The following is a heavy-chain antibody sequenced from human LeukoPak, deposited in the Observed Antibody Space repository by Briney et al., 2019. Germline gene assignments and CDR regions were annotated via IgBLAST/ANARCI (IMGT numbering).Heavy chain of an antibody. CDR1: GFTFSSYW. CDR3: ARALGYCSSASCYYFDN. D-gene: IGHD2-2*01. V-gene: IGHV3-21*01. Sequence: PGRSLRLSCAASGFTFSSYWMSWVRQAPGKGLEWVSSITGGDVFIYQADSVKGRFTVSRDNAKNSLYLQMNSLRAEDTAVYYCARALGYCSSASCYYFDNWGQGTLVTVSS. J-gene: IGHJ4*02. CDR2: ITGGDVFI.